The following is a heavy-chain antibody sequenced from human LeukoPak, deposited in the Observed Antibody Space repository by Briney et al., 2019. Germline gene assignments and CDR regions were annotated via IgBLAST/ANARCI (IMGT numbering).Heavy chain of an antibody. CDR2: ISSSSSYT. CDR1: GFTFSDYY. CDR3: AREKGPKRPAGDY. V-gene: IGHV3-11*06. Sequence: GGSLRLSCAASGFTFSDYYMSWIRQAPGKGLEWVSYISSSSSYTNYADSVKGRFTISRDNAKNSLYLQMNSLRAEDTAVYYGAREKGPKRPAGDYGGQGTLVTVP. J-gene: IGHJ4*02. D-gene: IGHD6-19*01.